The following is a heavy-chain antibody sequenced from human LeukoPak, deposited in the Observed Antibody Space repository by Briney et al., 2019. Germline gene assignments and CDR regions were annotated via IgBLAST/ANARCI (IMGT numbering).Heavy chain of an antibody. CDR3: AGFTVTTYYFDY. J-gene: IGHJ4*02. V-gene: IGHV4-59*01. CDR2: IYYSGST. D-gene: IGHD4-17*01. Sequence: SETLSLTCTVSGGSISSYYWSWIRQPPGKGLEWIGYIYYSGSTNYNPSLKSRVTISVDTSKNQFSLKLSSVTAADTAVYYCAGFTVTTYYFDYWGQGTLVTVSS. CDR1: GGSISSYY.